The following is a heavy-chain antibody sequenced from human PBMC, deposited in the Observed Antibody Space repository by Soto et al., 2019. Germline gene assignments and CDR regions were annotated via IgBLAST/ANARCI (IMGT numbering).Heavy chain of an antibody. V-gene: IGHV4-34*01. D-gene: IGHD3-10*01. CDR1: GGSFSDYY. J-gene: IGHJ3*01. Sequence: QVQLQQWGAGLLKPSETLSLTCAVYGGSFSDYYWSWIRQPPGKGLEWSGEINHRGTTNYNPSLKSRVTISVDTSKSQFSLNLTSVTAADAAVYYCARPYGGNYGSGWAFDVWGQGTMVTVSS. CDR3: ARPYGGNYGSGWAFDV. CDR2: INHRGTT.